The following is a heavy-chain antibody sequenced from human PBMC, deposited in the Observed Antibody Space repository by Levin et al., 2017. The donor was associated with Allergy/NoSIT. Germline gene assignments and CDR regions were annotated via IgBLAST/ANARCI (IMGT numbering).Heavy chain of an antibody. Sequence: PGGSLRLSCSVSDGSITDYHWSWIRQPPGKGLEHIGYISYNGNTEYNPSLGSRVTVSLDTSKNQFSLKLSSVTAADTAVYYCARHFGGPSYGFFDYWGRGALVTVSS. CDR1: DGSITDYH. CDR3: ARHFGGPSYGFFDY. CDR2: ISYNGNT. J-gene: IGHJ4*02. D-gene: IGHD5-18*01. V-gene: IGHV4-59*08.